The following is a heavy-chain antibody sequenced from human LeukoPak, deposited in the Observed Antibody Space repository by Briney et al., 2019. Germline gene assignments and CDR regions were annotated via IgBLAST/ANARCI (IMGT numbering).Heavy chain of an antibody. V-gene: IGHV3-21*01. CDR1: GFTFSSYS. CDR2: ISSSSSYI. J-gene: IGHJ4*02. D-gene: IGHD3-10*01. Sequence: GGSLRLSCAASGFTFSSYSMNWVRQAPGKGLEWVSSISSSSSYIYYADSVKGRFTISRDNAKNSLYLQMNSLRAEDTAVYYCARDCSYYGSGIGLDYWGQGTLVTVSS. CDR3: ARDCSYYGSGIGLDY.